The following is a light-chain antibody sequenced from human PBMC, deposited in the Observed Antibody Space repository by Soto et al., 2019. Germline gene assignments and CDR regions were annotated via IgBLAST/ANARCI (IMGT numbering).Light chain of an antibody. J-gene: IGKJ4*01. CDR1: QGINSY. Sequence: IQLTQSPSSLSASIGDRVTITCRASQGINSYLAWYQQKPGKAPELLIDAASTLQSGVPSRFSGSGSGTDFTLAISSLQTEDFATYYCQQLKRYPLSFGGGTKVEIK. V-gene: IGKV1-9*01. CDR3: QQLKRYPLS. CDR2: AAS.